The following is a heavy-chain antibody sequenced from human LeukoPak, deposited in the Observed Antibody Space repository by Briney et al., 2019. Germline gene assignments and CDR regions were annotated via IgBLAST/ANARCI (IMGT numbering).Heavy chain of an antibody. CDR1: GFTFSGSA. CDR2: IRSKANSYAT. D-gene: IGHD5-18*01. Sequence: GGSLRLSCAASGFTFSGSAMHWVRQASGKGLEWVGRIRSKANSYATAYAASVKGRFTISRDDSKNTAYLQMNSLKTEDTAVYYCTHGRGYSYGYYYWGQGTLVTVSS. V-gene: IGHV3-73*01. CDR3: THGRGYSYGYYY. J-gene: IGHJ4*02.